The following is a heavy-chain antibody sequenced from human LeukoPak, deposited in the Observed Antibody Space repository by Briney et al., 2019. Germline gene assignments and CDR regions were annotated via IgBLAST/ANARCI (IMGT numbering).Heavy chain of an antibody. Sequence: PSETLSLTWAVSGGSISSGGYCWGCLRQPPGKGLEWIVYMYHSGSTYYTPSLKSRYTISIDSSKNKFSLKLSSVRAANTAVYYCAIVAGDHDAFDIWGQRTTGTVSS. CDR3: AIVAGDHDAFDI. CDR2: MYHSGST. J-gene: IGHJ3*02. V-gene: IGHV4-30-2*01. CDR1: GGSISSGGYC. D-gene: IGHD3-10*01.